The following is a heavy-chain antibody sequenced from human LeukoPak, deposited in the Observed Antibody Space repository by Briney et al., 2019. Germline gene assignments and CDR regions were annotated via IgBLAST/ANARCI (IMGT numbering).Heavy chain of an antibody. V-gene: IGHV1-58*02. CDR3: AAGLDILTKLDYYYGMDV. Sequence: ASVTVSCKASGFTFTSSAMQWVRQARGQRLEGVGWIVVGSGNTNYAQKFQERVTITRDMSTSTAYMELSSLRSEDTAVYYCAAGLDILTKLDYYYGMDVWGQGTTVTVSS. D-gene: IGHD2-2*03. J-gene: IGHJ6*02. CDR1: GFTFTSSA. CDR2: IVVGSGNT.